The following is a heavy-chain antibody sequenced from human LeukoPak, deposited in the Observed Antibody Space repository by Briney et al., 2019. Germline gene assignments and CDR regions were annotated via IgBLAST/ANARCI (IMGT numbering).Heavy chain of an antibody. J-gene: IGHJ4*02. Sequence: PSGTLSLTCAVSGGSISSSNWWSWVRQPPGKGLEWIGEIFHTGSTKYNSSLKSRVTISIDKSKNHFSLKLSSVTAADTAVYYCARRIESLYYFDYWGQGTLVTVSS. CDR1: GGSISSSNW. CDR3: ARRIESLYYFDY. V-gene: IGHV4-4*02. CDR2: IFHTGST. D-gene: IGHD2-8*01.